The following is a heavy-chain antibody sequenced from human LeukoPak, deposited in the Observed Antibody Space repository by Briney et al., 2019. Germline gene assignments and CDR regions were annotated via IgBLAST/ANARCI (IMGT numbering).Heavy chain of an antibody. Sequence: GGSLRLSCAVSGFTFSDYAVHWVRQAPGKGLEWVASIQSNGNEKYSSDSLKGRFTISRDNSKNTLYLQMNTVRPEDTAVFYCARGVTSWPQGPYHFDYWGQGILITVSS. CDR2: IQSNGNEK. CDR1: GFTFSDYA. D-gene: IGHD2-2*01. J-gene: IGHJ4*02. V-gene: IGHV3-30*02. CDR3: ARGVTSWPQGPYHFDY.